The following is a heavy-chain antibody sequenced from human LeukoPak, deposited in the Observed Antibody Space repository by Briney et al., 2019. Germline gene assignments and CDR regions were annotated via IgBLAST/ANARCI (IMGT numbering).Heavy chain of an antibody. Sequence: SETLSLTCAVSTDSITSNWWRWVRQPPGKGLEWIVEVHKSGSTNYYPSLQSRGTISIDKYKNQSALELTSVTAADTAVYYCAKEIVGAPTPGDYWGQGILVTVSS. V-gene: IGHV4-4*02. D-gene: IGHD1-26*01. J-gene: IGHJ4*02. CDR1: TDSITSNW. CDR3: AKEIVGAPTPGDY. CDR2: VHKSGST.